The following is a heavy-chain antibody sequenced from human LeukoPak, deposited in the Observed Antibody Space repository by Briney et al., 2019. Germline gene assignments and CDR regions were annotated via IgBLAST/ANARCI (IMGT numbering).Heavy chain of an antibody. CDR3: AELGITMIGGV. CDR2: ISSSSSYI. Sequence: GGSLRLSCVASGFTFSSYSMNWVRQAPGKGLEWVSFISSSSSYIYYADSVKGRFTISRDNAKNSLYVEMDSLRAEDTAVYYCAELGITMIGGVWGKGTTVTISS. V-gene: IGHV3-21*01. D-gene: IGHD3-10*02. CDR1: GFTFSSYS. J-gene: IGHJ6*04.